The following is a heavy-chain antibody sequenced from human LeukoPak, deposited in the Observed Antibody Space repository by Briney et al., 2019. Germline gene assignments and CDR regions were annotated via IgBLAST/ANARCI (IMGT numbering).Heavy chain of an antibody. Sequence: GGSLRLSCAASGFTFSDYYMSWIRQAPGKGLEWVANIKQDGSEKYYVDSVKGRFTISRDNAKNSLYLQMNSLRAEDTAVFYCASQRSGWYEGSSGSYYFDYWGQGTLVTVSP. CDR2: IKQDGSEK. J-gene: IGHJ4*02. CDR3: ASQRSGWYEGSSGSYYFDY. V-gene: IGHV3-7*01. CDR1: GFTFSDYY. D-gene: IGHD6-19*01.